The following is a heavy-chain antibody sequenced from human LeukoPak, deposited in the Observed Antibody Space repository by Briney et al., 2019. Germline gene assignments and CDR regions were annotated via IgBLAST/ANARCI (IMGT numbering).Heavy chain of an antibody. Sequence: GGSLRLSCAASGFTFSSYSMNWVRQAPGKGLEWVSSISSSSSSYIYHADSVKGRFTISRDNAKNSLYLQMNSLRAEDTAVYYCARDMSGYSGYAFDYWGQGTLVTVSS. D-gene: IGHD5-12*01. CDR1: GFTFSSYS. CDR2: ISSSSSSYI. CDR3: ARDMSGYSGYAFDY. V-gene: IGHV3-21*01. J-gene: IGHJ4*02.